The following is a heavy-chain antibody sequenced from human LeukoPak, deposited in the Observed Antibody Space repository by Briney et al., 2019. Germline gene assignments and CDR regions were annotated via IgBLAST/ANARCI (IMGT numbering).Heavy chain of an antibody. D-gene: IGHD3-22*01. Sequence: GGSLRLSCAASGFTFSSYGMHWVRQAPGKGLEWVAFIRYDGSNKYYADSVKGRFTISRDNSKNTLYLQMNSLRAEDTAVYYCARDGAPTYYYDSSGSNPFDYWGQGTLVTVSS. J-gene: IGHJ4*02. CDR2: IRYDGSNK. CDR3: ARDGAPTYYYDSSGSNPFDY. CDR1: GFTFSSYG. V-gene: IGHV3-30*02.